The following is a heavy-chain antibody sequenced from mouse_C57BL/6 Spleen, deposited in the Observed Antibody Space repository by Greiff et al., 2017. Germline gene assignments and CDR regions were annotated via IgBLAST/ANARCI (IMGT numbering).Heavy chain of an antibody. Sequence: DVKLVESGGGLVKPGGSLKLSCAASGFTFSDYGMHWVRQAPEKGLEWVAYISSGSSTIYYADTVKGRFTISRDNAKNTLFLQMTSLRSEDTAMYYCARIGTIVTTLDYWGQGTTLTVSS. J-gene: IGHJ2*01. CDR3: ARIGTIVTTLDY. CDR2: ISSGSSTI. V-gene: IGHV5-17*01. CDR1: GFTFSDYG. D-gene: IGHD2-5*01.